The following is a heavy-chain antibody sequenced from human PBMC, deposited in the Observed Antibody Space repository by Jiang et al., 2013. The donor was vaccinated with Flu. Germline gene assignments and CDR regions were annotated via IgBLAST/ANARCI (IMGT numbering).Heavy chain of an antibody. J-gene: IGHJ2*01. CDR2: MNPNSGNT. CDR3: ARGDWGVNGWFGELSYSKNSNWYFDL. V-gene: IGHV1-8*01. CDR1: GYTFTSYD. Sequence: GAEVKKPGASVKVSCKASGYTFTSYDINWVRQATGQGLEWMGWMNPNSGNTGYAQKFQGRVTMTRNTSISTAYMELSSLRSEDTAVYYCARGDWGVNGWFGELSYSKNSNWYFDLWGRGTLVTVSS. D-gene: IGHD3-10*01.